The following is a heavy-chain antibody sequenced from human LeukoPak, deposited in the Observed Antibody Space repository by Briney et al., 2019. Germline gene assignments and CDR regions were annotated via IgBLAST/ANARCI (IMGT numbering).Heavy chain of an antibody. CDR1: GFTFSNYW. D-gene: IGHD5-24*01. CDR3: ARASDPWLQLT. Sequence: GGSLRLSCAASGFTFSNYWMIWVRQALGKGLEWVGNIKQDGSEKRYADSVRGRFSISRDNAQTSLYLQMNSLRAEDTAVYYCARASDPWLQLTWGQGTLVTVSS. CDR2: IKQDGSEK. J-gene: IGHJ5*02. V-gene: IGHV3-7*05.